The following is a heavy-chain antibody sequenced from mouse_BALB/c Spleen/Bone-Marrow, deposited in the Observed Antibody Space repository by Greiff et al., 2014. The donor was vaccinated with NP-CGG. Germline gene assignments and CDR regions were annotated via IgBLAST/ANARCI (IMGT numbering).Heavy chain of an antibody. V-gene: IGHV1-9*01. CDR1: GYTFSSYW. CDR3: ATARATSYYGMDY. J-gene: IGHJ4*01. D-gene: IGHD3-1*01. Sequence: VQLQESGAELMKPGASVKISCKATGYTFSSYWIEGVKQRPGHGLEWIGEILPGSGSNKYNEKFKGKATFTADTSSNTAYVQLSSLTSEDSAVYYCATARATSYYGMDYWGQGTSVTVSS. CDR2: ILPGSGSN.